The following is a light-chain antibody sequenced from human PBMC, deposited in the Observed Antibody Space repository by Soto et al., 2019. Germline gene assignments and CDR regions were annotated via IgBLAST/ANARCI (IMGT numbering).Light chain of an antibody. V-gene: IGLV2-8*01. CDR1: TSDVGGYNF. CDR3: SGGVGNTMV. J-gene: IGLJ2*01. Sequence: QSALTQPPSASGAPGQSVTISCTGTTSDVGGYNFISWYQHHPGKAPKLMIFAVSERPSGVSDRFSGSKSGDAASLAVSGLQADEDAYYCCSGGVGNTMVFGGGTNVTVL. CDR2: AVS.